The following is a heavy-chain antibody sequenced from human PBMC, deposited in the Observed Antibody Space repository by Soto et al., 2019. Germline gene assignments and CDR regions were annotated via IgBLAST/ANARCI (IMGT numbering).Heavy chain of an antibody. CDR1: GYPFSDNQ. J-gene: IGHJ5*02. CDR3: ARKHSLDYIRWGLDP. Sequence: VASVKVSCKASGYPFSDNQIHWLRRAPGQGLEWMGRINPKSDDTNYAQKFQGRVTMTRDTSIDTAYLELTGLTSDDTATYYCARKHSLDYIRWGLDPWGQGTLVNVSS. V-gene: IGHV1-2*02. D-gene: IGHD4-4*01. CDR2: INPKSDDT.